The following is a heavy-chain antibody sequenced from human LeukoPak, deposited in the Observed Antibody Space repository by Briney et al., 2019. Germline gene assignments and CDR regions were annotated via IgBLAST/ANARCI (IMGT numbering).Heavy chain of an antibody. J-gene: IGHJ4*02. V-gene: IGHV3-7*03. CDR1: GFNLRSYW. Sequence: GGSLRLSCVASGFNLRSYWMNWVRQAPGKGLEWVASIKYDESEKYSVEGRFTISRDNAKNSLYLQIDSLRAGDTAMYYCARDGYAPGLYFDYWGQGTLVTASS. CDR2: IKYDESE. D-gene: IGHD5-18*01. CDR3: ARDGYAPGLYFDY.